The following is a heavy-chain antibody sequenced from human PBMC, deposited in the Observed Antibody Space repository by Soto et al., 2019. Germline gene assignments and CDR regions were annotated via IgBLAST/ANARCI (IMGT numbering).Heavy chain of an antibody. CDR1: GCSISSGGYY. J-gene: IGHJ3*02. V-gene: IGHV4-61*08. CDR3: ARHDFYHRTFDI. D-gene: IGHD3-3*01. CDR2: IYYSGST. Sequence: PXETLSLTCTVSGCSISSGGYYWSWIRQHPGKGLEWIGYIYYSGSTYYNPSLQSLQSRVTISVDTSRNQFSLRLTSVTAADTALYYCARHDFYHRTFDIWGQGTLVTVSS.